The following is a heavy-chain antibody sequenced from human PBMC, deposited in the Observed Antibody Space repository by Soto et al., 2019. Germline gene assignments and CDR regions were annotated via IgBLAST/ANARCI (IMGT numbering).Heavy chain of an antibody. J-gene: IGHJ4*02. V-gene: IGHV1-69*02. D-gene: IGHD6-13*01. Sequence: QVQLVQSGAEVKKPGSSVKVSCKASGGTFSSYTISWVRQAPGQELEWMGRIIPILGIANYAQKFQGRVTITADKSTSTAYMELSSLRSEDTAVYYCARGKGGSSSWSDYWGQGTLVTVSS. CDR1: GGTFSSYT. CDR3: ARGKGGSSSWSDY. CDR2: IIPILGIA.